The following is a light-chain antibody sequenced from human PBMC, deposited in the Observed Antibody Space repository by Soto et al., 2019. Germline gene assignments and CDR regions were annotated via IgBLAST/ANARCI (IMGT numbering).Light chain of an antibody. CDR3: QQYGNSPPT. V-gene: IGKV3-20*01. CDR2: GAS. Sequence: EIVLTQSPGTLSLSPGERATLSCRASQSLSSNFLAWYQHKPGQAPRLLICGASSRATGIPDRFSGSGSGTDFTLSISRLEPEDFAVYYCQQYGNSPPTFGGGTKVEIK. CDR1: QSLSSNF. J-gene: IGKJ4*01.